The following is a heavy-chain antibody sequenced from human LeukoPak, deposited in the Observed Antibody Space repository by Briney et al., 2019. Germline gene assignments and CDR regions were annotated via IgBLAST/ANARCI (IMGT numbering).Heavy chain of an antibody. D-gene: IGHD6-13*01. Sequence: ASVKVSCKASGYTFTGYYMHWVRQAPGQGLEWMGRINPNSGGTNYAQKFQGRVTMTRDTSISTAYMELSRLRSEDTAVYYCATDIPGYSSSWYTYFQHWGQGTLVTVSS. CDR1: GYTFTGYY. CDR2: INPNSGGT. V-gene: IGHV1-2*06. CDR3: ATDIPGYSSSWYTYFQH. J-gene: IGHJ1*01.